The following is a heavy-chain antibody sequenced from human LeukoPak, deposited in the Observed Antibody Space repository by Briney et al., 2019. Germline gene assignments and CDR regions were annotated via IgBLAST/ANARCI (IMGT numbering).Heavy chain of an antibody. CDR3: ARLYNWNYRIGAFDI. CDR2: ISSSSSTI. D-gene: IGHD1-7*01. Sequence: GGSLRLSCAASGFTFSSYSMNWVRQAPGKGLEWVSYISSSSSTIYYADSVKGRFTISRDNAKNSLYLQMNSLRAEDTAVYYCARLYNWNYRIGAFDIWGQGTMVTVSS. J-gene: IGHJ3*02. CDR1: GFTFSSYS. V-gene: IGHV3-48*01.